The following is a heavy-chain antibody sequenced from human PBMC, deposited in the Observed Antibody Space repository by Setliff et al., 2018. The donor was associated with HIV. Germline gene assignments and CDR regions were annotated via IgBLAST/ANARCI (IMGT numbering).Heavy chain of an antibody. J-gene: IGHJ6*03. Sequence: PSETLSLTCAVYGGSLSSFSWTWIRQAPGKGLEWIGEVDHSGKSKENPSLRSRVSISVDTSKNQFSLNLSAVTAADTAVYYCARGSVFWDRGNHYQYMDVWATGTTVTVSS. CDR2: VDHSGKS. CDR1: GGSLSSFS. V-gene: IGHV4-34*01. D-gene: IGHD3-10*01. CDR3: ARGSVFWDRGNHYQYMDV.